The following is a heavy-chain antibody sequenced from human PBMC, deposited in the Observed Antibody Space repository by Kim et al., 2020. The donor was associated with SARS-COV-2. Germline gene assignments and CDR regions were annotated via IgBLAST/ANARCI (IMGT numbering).Heavy chain of an antibody. CDR2: INPSGGST. Sequence: ASVKVSCKASGYTFTSYYMHWVRQAPGQGLEWMGLINPSGGSTSYAQKFQGRVTMTRDTSTSTVYMELSSLRSEDTAVYYCARSYYCSSTSCLYFDYWGQGTLVTVSS. CDR3: ARSYYCSSTSCLYFDY. J-gene: IGHJ4*02. V-gene: IGHV1-46*01. D-gene: IGHD2-2*01. CDR1: GYTFTSYY.